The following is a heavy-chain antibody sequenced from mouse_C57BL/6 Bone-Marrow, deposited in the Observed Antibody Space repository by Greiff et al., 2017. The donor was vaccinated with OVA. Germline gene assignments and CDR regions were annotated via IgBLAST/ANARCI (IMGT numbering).Heavy chain of an antibody. CDR3: ARRYGNPGAMDY. V-gene: IGHV1-63*01. Sequence: QVQLQQSGAELVRPGTSVKMSCKASGYTFTNYWIGWAKQRPGHGLEWIGDIYPGGGSTNYNEKFKGKATLTADKSSSTAYMQFSSLTSEDSSIYYCARRYGNPGAMDYWGQGTSVTVSS. CDR1: GYTFTNYW. CDR2: IYPGGGST. J-gene: IGHJ4*01. D-gene: IGHD2-1*01.